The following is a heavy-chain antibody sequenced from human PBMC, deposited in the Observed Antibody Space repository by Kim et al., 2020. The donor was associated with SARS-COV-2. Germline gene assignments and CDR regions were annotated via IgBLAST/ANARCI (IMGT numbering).Heavy chain of an antibody. Sequence: NPTYAQGVTGRFVFSLDTSVSTAYLQISSLKAEDTAVYYCAREAVTTVDYWGQGTLVTVSS. J-gene: IGHJ4*02. V-gene: IGHV7-4-1*02. D-gene: IGHD4-17*01. CDR2: NP. CDR3: AREAVTTVDY.